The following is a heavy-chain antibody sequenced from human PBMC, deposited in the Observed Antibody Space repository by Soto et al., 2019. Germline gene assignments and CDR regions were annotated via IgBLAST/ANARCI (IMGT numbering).Heavy chain of an antibody. V-gene: IGHV3-23*01. Sequence: GGSLRLSCAASGFTFSNYAMSWVRQAPGKGLEWVSGISGSGGSTYYVDSVKGRFTISRDNSKNTLYVQMNSLRAEDRAVYYCAKDAQWELLLRYFDYWGQGTLVTVSS. D-gene: IGHD1-26*01. CDR1: GFTFSNYA. CDR2: ISGSGGST. CDR3: AKDAQWELLLRYFDY. J-gene: IGHJ4*02.